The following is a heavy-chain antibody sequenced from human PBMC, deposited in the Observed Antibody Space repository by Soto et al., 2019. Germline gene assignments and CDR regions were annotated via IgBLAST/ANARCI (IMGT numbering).Heavy chain of an antibody. CDR3: AREGYDILTGYGSFDY. CDR1: GYTFTSYA. J-gene: IGHJ4*02. V-gene: IGHV1-3*01. Sequence: ASVKVSCKASGYTFTSYAMHWVRQAPGQRLEWMGWINAGNGNTKYSQKFQGRVTITRDTSASTAYMELSSLRSEDTAVYYCAREGYDILTGYGSFDYWGQGTLVTVSS. D-gene: IGHD3-9*01. CDR2: INAGNGNT.